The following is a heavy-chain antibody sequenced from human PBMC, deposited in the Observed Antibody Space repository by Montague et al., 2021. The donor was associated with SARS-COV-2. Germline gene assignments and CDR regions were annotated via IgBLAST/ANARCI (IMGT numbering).Heavy chain of an antibody. CDR1: GGSISGHY. CDR3: ARGRIEVSMIVVVLTGVSYCVDV. J-gene: IGHJ6*03. V-gene: IGHV4-34*01. CDR2: INNSGST. D-gene: IGHD3-22*01. Sequence: SETLSLTCAVSGGSISGHYWSWIRQPPGTGLEWIGEINNSGSTNYNPSLTRRVPISVDTSKNKFSLKLHSVTAADTAVYYCARGRIEVSMIVVVLTGVSYCVDVWGKGTTVTVSS.